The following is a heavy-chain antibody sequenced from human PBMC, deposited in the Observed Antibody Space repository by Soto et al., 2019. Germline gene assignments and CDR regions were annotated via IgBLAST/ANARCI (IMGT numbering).Heavy chain of an antibody. CDR2: ISSDGTDT. CDR3: AKIMHEIAYYGMDV. CDR1: GFTFSNYG. D-gene: IGHD2-21*01. Sequence: EVQVVESGGGLVQPGGSLRLSCTASGFTFSNYGMRWVRQAPGKGLEWVSSISSDGTDTYYVDSVKGRFTVSRDNSRNTLYLQMNSLRTEDTDVYYCAKIMHEIAYYGMDVWGQGTTVTVSS. V-gene: IGHV3-23*04. J-gene: IGHJ6*01.